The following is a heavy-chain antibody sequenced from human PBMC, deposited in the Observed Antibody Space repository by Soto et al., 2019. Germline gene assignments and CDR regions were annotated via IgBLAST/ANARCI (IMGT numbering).Heavy chain of an antibody. CDR2: ISWDGGST. D-gene: IGHD3-22*01. CDR3: AKNRGGYLYYFDY. J-gene: IGHJ4*02. Sequence: GGSLRLSCAASGFTFDDYTMHWVRQAPGKGLEWVSLISWDGGSTYYADSVKGRFTISRGNSKNSLYLQMNSLRTEDTALYYCAKNRGGYLYYFDYWGQGTLVTVSS. V-gene: IGHV3-43*01. CDR1: GFTFDDYT.